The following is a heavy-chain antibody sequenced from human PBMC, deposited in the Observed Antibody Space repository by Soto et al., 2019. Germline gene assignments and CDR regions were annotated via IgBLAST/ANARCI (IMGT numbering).Heavy chain of an antibody. CDR2: ISGSGSTT. CDR3: ARVRGYFDSSGYYVDY. Sequence: EVQLLESGGGLVQPGGSLRLSCAASGFTFSSYAMSWVRQAPGKGVEWVSTISGSGSTTYYADSVKGRFTISRDKTKNTLYLKMNSLRAEDTAVYYCARVRGYFDSSGYYVDYWGQGTLVTVSS. V-gene: IGHV3-23*01. D-gene: IGHD3-22*01. J-gene: IGHJ4*02. CDR1: GFTFSSYA.